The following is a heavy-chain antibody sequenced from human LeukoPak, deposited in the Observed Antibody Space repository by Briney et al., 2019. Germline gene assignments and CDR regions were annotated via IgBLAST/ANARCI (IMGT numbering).Heavy chain of an antibody. CDR1: GFTFSSYS. J-gene: IGHJ4*02. V-gene: IGHV3-21*01. CDR3: ARGYCSSTSCFGFFWY. CDR2: ISSSSSYI. D-gene: IGHD2-2*01. Sequence: GGSLRLSCAASGFTFSSYSMNWVRQAPGKGLEWVSSISSSSSYIYYADSVKGRFTISRDNAKNSLYLQMNSLRAEDTAVYYCARGYCSSTSCFGFFWYWGQGTLVADSS.